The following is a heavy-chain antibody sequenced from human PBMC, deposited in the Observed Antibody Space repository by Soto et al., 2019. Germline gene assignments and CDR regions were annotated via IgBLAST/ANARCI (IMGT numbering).Heavy chain of an antibody. V-gene: IGHV3-23*01. CDR3: AKDKDWSGVYGMDV. CDR1: VFTFSSYA. D-gene: IGHD3-3*01. CDR2: INGGSTT. J-gene: IGHJ6*02. Sequence: PGGSLRLSCAASVFTFSSYAMSWVRQAPGKGLEWVTAINGGSTTYYADSVKGRFTISRDNSKNTLYLQMNSLRAEDTAVYYCAKDKDWSGVYGMDVWGQGTTVTVSS.